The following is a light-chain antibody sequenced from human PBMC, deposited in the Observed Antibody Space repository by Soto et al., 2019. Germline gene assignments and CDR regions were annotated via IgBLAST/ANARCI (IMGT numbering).Light chain of an antibody. Sequence: EIVLTQSPGTLSLSPGERATLSCRASQSVSSSYLAWYHQKPGQAPRLLIYGASSRATGIPDRFSGSGSGTDFTLTINRLEHEDFAVYYCQQYAGSPRTFGQGTKVEIK. CDR1: QSVSSSY. CDR3: QQYAGSPRT. J-gene: IGKJ1*01. CDR2: GAS. V-gene: IGKV3-20*01.